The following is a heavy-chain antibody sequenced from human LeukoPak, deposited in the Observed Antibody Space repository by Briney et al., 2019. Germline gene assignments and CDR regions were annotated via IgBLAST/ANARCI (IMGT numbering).Heavy chain of an antibody. J-gene: IGHJ4*02. Sequence: PGGSLRLSCAASGFTFSSYAMSWVRQAPGKGLEWVSAISGSGGSTYYADSVKGRFTISRDNSKNTLYLQMNSLRAEDTAVYYCAKIAGRYCSGGSCDIDYWAQGPLVTVSS. D-gene: IGHD2-15*01. V-gene: IGHV3-23*01. CDR3: AKIAGRYCSGGSCDIDY. CDR1: GFTFSSYA. CDR2: ISGSGGST.